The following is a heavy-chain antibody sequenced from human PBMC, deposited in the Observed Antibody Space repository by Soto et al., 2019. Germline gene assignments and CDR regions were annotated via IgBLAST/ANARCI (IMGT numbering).Heavy chain of an antibody. D-gene: IGHD3-16*01. Sequence: SETLSLTCAVYGGSFSGYYWSWIRQPPGKGLEWIGEINHSGSTNYNPSLKSRVTISVDTSKNQFSLRLSSVTAADTAVYYCAREGGYGVGYYYYMDVWGKGTTVTVSS. CDR2: INHSGST. V-gene: IGHV4-34*01. J-gene: IGHJ6*03. CDR1: GGSFSGYY. CDR3: AREGGYGVGYYYYMDV.